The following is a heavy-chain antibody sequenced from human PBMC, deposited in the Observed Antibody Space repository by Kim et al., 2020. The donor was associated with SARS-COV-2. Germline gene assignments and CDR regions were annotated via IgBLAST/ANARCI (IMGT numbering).Heavy chain of an antibody. CDR2: IYYSGST. J-gene: IGHJ5*02. D-gene: IGHD6-19*01. Sequence: SETLSLTCTVSGGSISSYYWSWIRQPPGKGLEWIGYIYYSGSTNYNPSLKSRVTISVDTSKNQFSLKLSSVTAADTAVYYCARGEAGYSSGWFPSHAWWFDPWGQGTLVTVSS. V-gene: IGHV4-59*13. CDR1: GGSISSYY. CDR3: ARGEAGYSSGWFPSHAWWFDP.